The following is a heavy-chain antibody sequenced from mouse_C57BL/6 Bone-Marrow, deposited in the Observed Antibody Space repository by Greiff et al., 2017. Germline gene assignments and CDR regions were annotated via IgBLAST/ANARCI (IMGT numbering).Heavy chain of an antibody. CDR1: GYTFTSYG. CDR2: IYPRSGNT. V-gene: IGHV1-81*01. J-gene: IGHJ3*01. Sequence: QVQLKQSGAELARPGASVKLSCKASGYTFTSYGISWVKQRTGQGLEWIGEIYPRSGNTSYTEKFKGKATLTAYKSSRTAYMELRRLTSEDSAVYFCARRGDLLWYPWFAYWGQGTLVTVSA. D-gene: IGHD2-1*01. CDR3: ARRGDLLWYPWFAY.